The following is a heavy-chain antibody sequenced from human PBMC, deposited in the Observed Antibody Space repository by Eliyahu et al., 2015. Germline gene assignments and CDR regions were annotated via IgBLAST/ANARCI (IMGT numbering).Heavy chain of an antibody. CDR2: IYYSGST. Sequence: QVQLQESGPGLVKPSETLSLTCTVSGASINTYYWSWIRQPPGKGMEWIGYIYYSGSTNYNPSLKSRATISVDTSKNQFSLKLSSVTAADTAVYYCARDSSGWYGAIDYWGQGTLVTVSS. J-gene: IGHJ4*02. V-gene: IGHV4-59*01. D-gene: IGHD6-19*01. CDR3: ARDSSGWYGAIDY. CDR1: GASINTYY.